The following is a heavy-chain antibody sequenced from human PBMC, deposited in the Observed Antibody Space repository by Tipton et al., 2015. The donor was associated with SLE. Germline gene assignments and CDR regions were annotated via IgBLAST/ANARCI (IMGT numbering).Heavy chain of an antibody. V-gene: IGHV4-39*01. J-gene: IGHJ6*03. D-gene: IGHD4-11*01. CDR2: IYYSGST. CDR1: GGSISSRSYY. Sequence: TLSLTCTVSGGSISSRSYYWGWIRQPPGKGLEWIGMIYYSGSTYYNPSLKSRVTISVDTSKNQFSLKLSSVTAADTAVYYCARQRHSNYVPLYYYYMDVRGKGTTVTISS. CDR3: ARQRHSNYVPLYYYYMDV.